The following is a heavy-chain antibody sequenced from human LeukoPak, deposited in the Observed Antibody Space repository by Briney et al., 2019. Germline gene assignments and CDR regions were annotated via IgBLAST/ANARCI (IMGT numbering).Heavy chain of an antibody. D-gene: IGHD3-22*01. CDR1: GFIVSSKY. Sequence: GGSLRLSCAASGFIVSSKYMSWVRQAPGMGLEWVSIFYTSGRTYYADSVKGRFTISRDNSKNTLYLQMNSLRAEDTAVYYCAKSPDSSGYYYQYYFDYWGQGTLVTVSS. CDR2: FYTSGRT. CDR3: AKSPDSSGYYYQYYFDY. V-gene: IGHV3-53*01. J-gene: IGHJ4*02.